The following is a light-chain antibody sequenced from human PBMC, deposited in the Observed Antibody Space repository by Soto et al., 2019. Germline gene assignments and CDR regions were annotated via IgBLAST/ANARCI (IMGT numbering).Light chain of an antibody. CDR2: AAS. V-gene: IGKV1-39*01. CDR3: QQSYNTPIT. CDR1: QSINSY. Sequence: DIQMTQSPSSLSASVGDRVTITCRASQSINSYLNWYQQKPGKAPKLLIYAASSLQSGVPSRFSGSGSGTDFTLTISSLQPEDFATYCCQQSYNTPITFGQGTRLEIK. J-gene: IGKJ5*01.